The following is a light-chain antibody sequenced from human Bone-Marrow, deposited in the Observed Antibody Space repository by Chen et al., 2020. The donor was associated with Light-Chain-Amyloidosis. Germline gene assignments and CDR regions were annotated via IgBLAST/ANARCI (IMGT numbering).Light chain of an antibody. CDR2: RNN. J-gene: IGLJ3*02. Sequence: QSVLTQPPSASGTPGQRVTISCSGSSSNIGSNYVYWYQQLPGMAPKLLIYRNNQRHSGVPDRFSGSKSGNSASRAISGLRSEDEADYYCAAWDDSLSGVFGGGTKLTVL. V-gene: IGLV1-47*01. CDR1: SSNIGSNY. CDR3: AAWDDSLSGV.